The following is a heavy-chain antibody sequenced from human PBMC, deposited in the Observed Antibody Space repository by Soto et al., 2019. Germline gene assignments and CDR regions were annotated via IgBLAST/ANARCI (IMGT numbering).Heavy chain of an antibody. CDR2: IKQDGSEK. V-gene: IGHV3-7*01. D-gene: IGHD6-13*01. CDR1: GFTFSSHW. Sequence: GGSLRLACAASGFTFSSHWMSWVRQAPGKGLEWVANIKQDGSEKYHVDSVKGRFTISRDNAKNYLYLQINSLRAEDTAVYYCARAGKLVINYFDYWGQGDLVTVSS. J-gene: IGHJ4*02. CDR3: ARAGKLVINYFDY.